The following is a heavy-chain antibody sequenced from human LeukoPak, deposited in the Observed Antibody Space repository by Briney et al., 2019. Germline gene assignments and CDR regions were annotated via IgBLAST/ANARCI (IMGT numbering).Heavy chain of an antibody. D-gene: IGHD2-15*01. CDR3: ATVGGDF. J-gene: IGHJ6*02. Sequence: ASVKVSCKVSGSIFMDLFIHWVRQAPGKGLEWMGGFDPQEGETKYAKKFQGRVRMTRDTSSDTAYMELSSLRSEDTAVYYCATVGGDFWGQGTTVIVSS. CDR1: GSIFMDLF. V-gene: IGHV1-24*01. CDR2: FDPQEGET.